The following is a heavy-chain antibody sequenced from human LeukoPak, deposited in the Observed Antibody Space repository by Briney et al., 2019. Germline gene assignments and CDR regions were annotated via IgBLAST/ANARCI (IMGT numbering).Heavy chain of an antibody. CDR2: IYYSGST. Sequence: SETLSLTCTVSGGSISSSSYYWGWIRQPPGKGLEWIGSIYYSGSTYYNPSLKSRVTISVDTSKNQFSLKPSSVTAADTAVYYCARRRMANPFDYWGQGTLVTVSS. CDR3: ARRRMANPFDY. J-gene: IGHJ4*02. D-gene: IGHD5-24*01. V-gene: IGHV4-39*01. CDR1: GGSISSSSYY.